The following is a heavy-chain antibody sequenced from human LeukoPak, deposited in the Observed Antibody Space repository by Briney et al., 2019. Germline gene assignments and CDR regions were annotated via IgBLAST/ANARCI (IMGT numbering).Heavy chain of an antibody. D-gene: IGHD3-10*01. Sequence: ASVKVSCKASGYTFTSCGISWVGQAPGQRLEWMGLINLNTGSPAYAQDFQGRVTMTRDTSTGTVYMELTSLRSGDTAVYFCARDLPIGFGSRAYWGQGTLVTVSS. V-gene: IGHV1-46*01. CDR3: ARDLPIGFGSRAY. CDR1: GYTFTSCG. CDR2: INLNTGSP. J-gene: IGHJ4*02.